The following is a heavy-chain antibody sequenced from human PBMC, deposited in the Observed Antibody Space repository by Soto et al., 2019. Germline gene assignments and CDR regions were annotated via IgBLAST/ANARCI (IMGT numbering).Heavy chain of an antibody. CDR2: IIPIFGTA. J-gene: IGHJ6*02. CDR3: ARVSPGIAAAGISLDYYGMDV. V-gene: IGHV1-69*13. CDR1: GGTFSSYA. Sequence: SVKVSCKASGGTFSSYAISWVRQAPGQGLEWMGGIIPIFGTANYAQKFQGRVTITADESTSTAYMELSSLRSEDTAVYYCARVSPGIAAAGISLDYYGMDVWGQGTTVTVSS. D-gene: IGHD6-13*01.